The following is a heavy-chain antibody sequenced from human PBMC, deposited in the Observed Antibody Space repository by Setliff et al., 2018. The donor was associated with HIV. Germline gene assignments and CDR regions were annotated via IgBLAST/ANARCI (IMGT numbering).Heavy chain of an antibody. D-gene: IGHD4-17*01. CDR1: GGSISSGSHY. V-gene: IGHV4-61*09. CDR2: IHTSGST. J-gene: IGHJ5*02. CDR3: ARDIWAYGLMGS. Sequence: SETLSLTCTVSGGSISSGSHYWSWIRQPAGKGLEWIGHIHTSGSTKYNPSLKSRVTISADTSKNQFSLNLSSVTAAETAVYYCARDIWAYGLMGSWGQGTLVTVSS.